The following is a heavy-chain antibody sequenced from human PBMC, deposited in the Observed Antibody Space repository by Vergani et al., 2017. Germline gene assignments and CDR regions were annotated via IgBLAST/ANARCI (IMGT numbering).Heavy chain of an antibody. Sequence: VQLVESGGGLVKPGGSLRLSCAASGFTFSSSAMSWVRQAPGKGLEWVSGISGSGGTTNYADSVKGRFTISRDNSKNTLYLQMNSLRAEDTAVYYCEGGSTAFDMWGQGTMVTVSS. V-gene: IGHV3-23*04. D-gene: IGHD1-26*01. CDR2: ISGSGGTT. CDR3: EGGSTAFDM. CDR1: GFTFSSSA. J-gene: IGHJ3*02.